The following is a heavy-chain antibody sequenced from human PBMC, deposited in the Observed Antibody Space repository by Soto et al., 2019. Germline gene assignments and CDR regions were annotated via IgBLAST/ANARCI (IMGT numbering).Heavy chain of an antibody. CDR3: ARRYSSSFDY. J-gene: IGHJ4*02. CDR2: INHSGSS. CDR1: GGSFSGYD. D-gene: IGHD6-13*01. V-gene: IGHV4-34*01. Sequence: SETLSLTCAVYGGSFSGYDWTWIRQPPGTGLEWIGEINHSGSSNYSPSLKSRVTISVDTSKNQFSLKLSSVTAADTAVYYCARRYSSSFDYWGQGTLVTVSS.